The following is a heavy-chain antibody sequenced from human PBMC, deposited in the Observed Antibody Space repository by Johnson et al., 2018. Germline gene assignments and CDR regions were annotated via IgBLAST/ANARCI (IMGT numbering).Heavy chain of an antibody. J-gene: IGHJ6*02. Sequence: VQLVESGGGLVQPGGSLRLSCAISGLTSTTYGMSWVRQAPGKGLEWVTSLSYDGNNIYYADSVKGRFTISSDNAKNTLSLQMNSLRAGDTAVYYCAKDLHGNQVYDQNMDVCGLGTTVTVS. D-gene: IGHD6-6*01. CDR1: GLTSTTYG. V-gene: IGHV3-30*18. CDR2: LSYDGNNI. CDR3: AKDLHGNQVYDQNMDV.